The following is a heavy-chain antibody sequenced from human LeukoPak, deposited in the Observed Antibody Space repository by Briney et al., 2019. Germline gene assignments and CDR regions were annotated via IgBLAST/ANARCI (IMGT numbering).Heavy chain of an antibody. CDR1: GGSISSGGYS. J-gene: IGHJ5*02. V-gene: IGHV4-30-2*01. Sequence: PLETLSLTCAVSGGSISSGGYSWSWIRQPPGKGLEWIGYIYHSGSTYYNPSLKSRVTISVDRSKNQFSLKLSSVTAADTAVYYCARAYYDFWSGGFNWFDPWGQGTLVTVSS. CDR3: ARAYYDFWSGGFNWFDP. CDR2: IYHSGST. D-gene: IGHD3-3*01.